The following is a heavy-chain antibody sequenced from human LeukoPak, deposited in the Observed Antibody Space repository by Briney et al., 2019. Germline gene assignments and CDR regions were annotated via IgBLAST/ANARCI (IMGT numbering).Heavy chain of an antibody. CDR1: GFTFASSA. V-gene: IGHV1-58*02. CDR2: ISVGSGNT. Sequence: GASVKVSCKASGFTFASSAIQWVRQARGQRLEWIGWISVGSGNTNYVQTLQGRLTITRDMSTSTAYMELSSLTSEDTAVYYCAAELYRGGDCCHFDQWGQGTLVTVSS. J-gene: IGHJ4*02. CDR3: AAELYRGGDCCHFDQ. D-gene: IGHD2-21*02.